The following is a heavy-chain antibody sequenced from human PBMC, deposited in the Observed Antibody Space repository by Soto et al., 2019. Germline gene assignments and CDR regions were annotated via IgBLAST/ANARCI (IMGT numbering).Heavy chain of an antibody. CDR3: ARPSLYYYYGMDV. Sequence: SETLSLTCAVYGGSFIGYYWSWSRQPPGKGLEWIGEINHSGSTNYNPSLKSRVTISVDTSKNQFSLKLSSVTAADTAVYYCARPSLYYYYGMDVWGQGTTVTVSS. V-gene: IGHV4-34*01. CDR1: GGSFIGYY. J-gene: IGHJ6*02. CDR2: INHSGST.